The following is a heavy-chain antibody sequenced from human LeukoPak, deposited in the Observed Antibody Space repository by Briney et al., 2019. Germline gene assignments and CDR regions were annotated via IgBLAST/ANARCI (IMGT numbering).Heavy chain of an antibody. CDR3: ARVLGSYYYAMDV. Sequence: SGGSLRLSCAAASGFTVSSNYMSWVRQAPGKGLEWVSVIYGGGSTSYADSVKGRFTFSRDTSKNTLYLQMNNLRPEDTAVYYCARVLGSYYYAMDVWGQGTTVTVSS. V-gene: IGHV3-66*02. CDR2: IYGGGST. D-gene: IGHD7-27*01. CDR1: GFTVSSNY. J-gene: IGHJ6*02.